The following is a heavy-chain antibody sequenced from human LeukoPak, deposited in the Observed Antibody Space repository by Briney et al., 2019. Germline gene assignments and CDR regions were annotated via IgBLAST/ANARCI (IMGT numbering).Heavy chain of an antibody. CDR2: ISYDGSNK. Sequence: GGSLRLSCAASGFTFSSYWMHWVRQAPGKGLEWVAVISYDGSNKYYADSVKGRFTISRDNSKNTLYLQMNSLRAEDTAVYYCAGGWSGYDSPYYYYMDVWGKGTTVTVSS. CDR1: GFTFSSYW. D-gene: IGHD5-12*01. V-gene: IGHV3-30*03. J-gene: IGHJ6*03. CDR3: AGGWSGYDSPYYYYMDV.